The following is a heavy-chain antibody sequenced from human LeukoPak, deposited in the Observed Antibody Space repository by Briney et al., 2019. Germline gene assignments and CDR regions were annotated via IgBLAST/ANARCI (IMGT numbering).Heavy chain of an antibody. CDR1: GFTFSSYA. J-gene: IGHJ4*02. V-gene: IGHV3-64*01. D-gene: IGHD5-18*01. CDR2: ISSNGGST. CDR3: ARGLQLRYFDY. Sequence: GGSLRLSCAASGFTFSSYAMHWVRQAPGKGLEYVSAISSNGGSTYYANSVKGRFTISRDNSKNTLYLQMGGLRAEDMAVYYCARGLQLRYFDYWGQGTLVTVSS.